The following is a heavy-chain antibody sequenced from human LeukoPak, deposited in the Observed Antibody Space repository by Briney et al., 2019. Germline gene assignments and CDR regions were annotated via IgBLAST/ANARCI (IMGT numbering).Heavy chain of an antibody. Sequence: SETLSLTCTVSGGSISSYYWSWIRQPAGKGLEWIGRIYTSGSTNYNPSLKSRVTMSVDTSKNQFSLKLSSVTAADTAVYYCARVRQTSYYYYYYMDVWGKGTTVTVSS. CDR1: GGSISSYY. CDR2: IYTSGST. CDR3: ARVRQTSYYYYYYMDV. J-gene: IGHJ6*03. D-gene: IGHD1-1*01. V-gene: IGHV4-4*07.